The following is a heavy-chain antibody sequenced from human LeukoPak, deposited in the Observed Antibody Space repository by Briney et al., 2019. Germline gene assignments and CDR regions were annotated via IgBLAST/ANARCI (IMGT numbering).Heavy chain of an antibody. D-gene: IGHD3-22*01. V-gene: IGHV3-21*01. CDR3: ARGPTPQTYYYDRSGYSD. CDR1: GFTFSSYS. CDR2: ISSSSTYI. J-gene: IGHJ4*02. Sequence: GGSLRLSCAASGFTFSSYSMNWVRQAPGKGLEWVSSISSSSTYIYYADSVNGRFTISRDNAKNSLYLQMNSLRAEDTAMYYCARGPTPQTYYYDRSGYSDWGQGTLVTVSS.